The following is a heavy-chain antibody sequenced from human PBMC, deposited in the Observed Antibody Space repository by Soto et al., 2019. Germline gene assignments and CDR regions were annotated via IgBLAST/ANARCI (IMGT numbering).Heavy chain of an antibody. CDR2: ISAYNGNS. Sequence: ASVKVSCKASAYTFTSYGITWVRQAPGQGLEWVGWISAYNGNSNYAQKYEGRVTMTTDTSTSTAYMELSSLRSDDTAVYYCARDLYYYDSSGSKPGAFDIWGQGTMFTVSS. CDR1: AYTFTSYG. V-gene: IGHV1-18*04. J-gene: IGHJ3*02. CDR3: ARDLYYYDSSGSKPGAFDI. D-gene: IGHD3-22*01.